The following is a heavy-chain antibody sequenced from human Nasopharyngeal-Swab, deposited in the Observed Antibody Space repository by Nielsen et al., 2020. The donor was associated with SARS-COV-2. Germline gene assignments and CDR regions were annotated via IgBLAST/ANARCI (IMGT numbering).Heavy chain of an antibody. V-gene: IGHV3-9*01. CDR2: ITWNSGSI. Sequence: GGSLRLSCAASGFTFDDYAIHWVRQAPGKGLEWVSSITWNSGSIDYAETVKGRFTISRDNAKNSLCLQMNSLRAEDTAVYYCARDRGPYYYDEDYWGQGTLVTVSS. CDR3: ARDRGPYYYDEDY. J-gene: IGHJ4*02. CDR1: GFTFDDYA. D-gene: IGHD3-22*01.